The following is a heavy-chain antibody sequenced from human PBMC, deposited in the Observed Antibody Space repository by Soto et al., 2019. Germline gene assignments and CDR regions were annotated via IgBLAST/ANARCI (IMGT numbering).Heavy chain of an antibody. CDR1: GDSISANKW. J-gene: IGHJ5*02. CDR3: ATSNDRGWFDP. CDR2: IWHSGST. Sequence: SDTLSLTCAVSGDSISANKWWNWVRQPPGKGLEWIGEIWHSGSTKYNPSLRSRLTISVDKSKNQVFLKLTSVTPADTAVYYCATSNDRGWFDPWGQGTLVTVSS. D-gene: IGHD1-1*01. V-gene: IGHV4-4*02.